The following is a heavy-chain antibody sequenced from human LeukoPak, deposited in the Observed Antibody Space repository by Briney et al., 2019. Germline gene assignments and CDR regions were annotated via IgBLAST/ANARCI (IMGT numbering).Heavy chain of an antibody. J-gene: IGHJ6*02. CDR1: GFTFSSYG. CDR2: ISYDGSNK. V-gene: IGHV3-30*18. Sequence: GGSLRLSCAASGFTFSSYGMHWVRQAPGKGLEWVAVISYDGSNKCYADSVKGRFTISRDNSKNTLYLQMNSLRAEDTAVYYCAKGAVAGTNYYYGMDVWGRGTTVTVSS. D-gene: IGHD6-19*01. CDR3: AKGAVAGTNYYYGMDV.